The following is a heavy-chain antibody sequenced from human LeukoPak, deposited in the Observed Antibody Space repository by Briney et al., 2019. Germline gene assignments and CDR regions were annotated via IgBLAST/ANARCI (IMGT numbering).Heavy chain of an antibody. Sequence: GGSLRISCAAPGFTFSSYWMHWVRPAPGKGPVWVSRINSDGSSTSYADSVKGRFTISRDNAKNTLYLQMNSLRAEDTAVYYCARGYSSTTPFDYWGQGTLATVSS. V-gene: IGHV3-74*01. CDR1: GFTFSSYW. J-gene: IGHJ4*02. CDR3: ARGYSSTTPFDY. CDR2: INSDGSST. D-gene: IGHD5/OR15-5a*01.